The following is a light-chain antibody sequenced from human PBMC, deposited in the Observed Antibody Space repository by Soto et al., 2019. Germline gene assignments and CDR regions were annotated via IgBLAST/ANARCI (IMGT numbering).Light chain of an antibody. CDR2: DAS. CDR3: QQYDNLPRLT. J-gene: IGKJ4*01. V-gene: IGKV1-33*01. CDR1: QDICNC. Sequence: DLQMTQSPSSLSASVGDRVTITCQASQDICNCLNWYQQKPGKAPKLLIYDASNLETGVPSRFSGSESGTDFTFTISSLQPEDIATYYCQQYDNLPRLTFGGGTKVEIK.